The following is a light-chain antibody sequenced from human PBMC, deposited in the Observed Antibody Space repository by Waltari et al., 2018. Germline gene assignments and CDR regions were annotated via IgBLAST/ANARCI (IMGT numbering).Light chain of an antibody. J-gene: IGLJ1*01. CDR1: RSDVGAYDF. CDR2: DVT. CDR3: AAYTSSSNFV. V-gene: IGLV2-14*03. Sequence: HSALTQPASVSGSPGQSITISCTGTRSDVGAYDFVSWYRQHPDKVPNLIIFDVTARPSGISALFSGSKSGNTASRTISGLQADDEADYYCAAYTSSSNFVFGSGTTVTV.